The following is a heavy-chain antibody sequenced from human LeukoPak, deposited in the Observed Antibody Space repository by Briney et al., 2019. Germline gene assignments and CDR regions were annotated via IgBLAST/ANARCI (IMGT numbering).Heavy chain of an antibody. D-gene: IGHD3-10*01. CDR2: INHSGST. J-gene: IGHJ4*02. V-gene: IGHV4-34*01. CDR1: GGSFSGYY. Sequence: PSETLSLTRAVYGGSFSGYYWSWIRQPPGKGLEWIGEINHSGSTNYNPSLKSRVTISVDTSKNQFSLKLSSVTAADTAVYYCARAPHYYGSGSAGGVYYFDYWGQGTLVTVSS. CDR3: ARAPHYYGSGSAGGVYYFDY.